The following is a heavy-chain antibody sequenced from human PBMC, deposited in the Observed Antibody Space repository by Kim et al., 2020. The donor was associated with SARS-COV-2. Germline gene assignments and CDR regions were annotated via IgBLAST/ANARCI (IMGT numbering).Heavy chain of an antibody. CDR1: GGSFSGYY. Sequence: SETLSLTCAVYGGSFSGYYWSWIRQAPGKGLEWIGEINHRGNTKQNPSLKSRVTISVDTSKNQFSLKLNSVTAADTAVYYCASSLGELYMDVWGKGTTVT. CDR2: INHRGNT. CDR3: ASSLGELYMDV. D-gene: IGHD3-16*01. V-gene: IGHV4-34*01. J-gene: IGHJ6*03.